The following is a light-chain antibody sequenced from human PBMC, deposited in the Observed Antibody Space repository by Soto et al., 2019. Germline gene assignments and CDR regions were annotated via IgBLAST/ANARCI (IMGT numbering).Light chain of an antibody. J-gene: IGKJ4*01. Sequence: EIVLTQSPGTLSLSPGERATLSCRASQSVSSSYLAWYQQKPGQAPRLLIYGTSNRATGIPDRFSGSGSGTDFTLTISRLEPEDFAVYYCQQYHTSPFAFGGGTKVEI. CDR2: GTS. CDR1: QSVSSSY. CDR3: QQYHTSPFA. V-gene: IGKV3-20*01.